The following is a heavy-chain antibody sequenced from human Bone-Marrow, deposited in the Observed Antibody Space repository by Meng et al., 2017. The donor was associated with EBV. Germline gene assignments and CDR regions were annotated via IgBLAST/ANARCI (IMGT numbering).Heavy chain of an antibody. CDR1: GYTFTGHY. CDR2: VMPNAGGT. Sequence: QVLLVQSGAEVKKPGASVKFSCKASGYTFTGHYIHWVRQAPGQGLEWMGRVMPNAGGTDYAQRFQGRVTMTTDTSITTAYMELSKLTSDDTAVYYCAKDGMGLRPYAFDNWGQGTLVTVSS. V-gene: IGHV1-2*06. D-gene: IGHD1-14*01. CDR3: AKDGMGLRPYAFDN. J-gene: IGHJ5*02.